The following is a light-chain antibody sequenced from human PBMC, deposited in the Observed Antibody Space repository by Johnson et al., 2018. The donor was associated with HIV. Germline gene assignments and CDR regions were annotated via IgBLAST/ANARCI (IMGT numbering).Light chain of an antibody. Sequence: QSVLTQPPSVSAAPGHNVSISCSGSSSNIGDNYISWYQQLPGAAPKLLIYENNKRPSGIPGRFSGSKSGTSATLGIAGLQPGDEADYYCGTWDSSLSVFYVFGTGTKVTVL. J-gene: IGLJ1*01. CDR1: SSNIGDNY. V-gene: IGLV1-51*01. CDR3: GTWDSSLSVFYV. CDR2: ENN.